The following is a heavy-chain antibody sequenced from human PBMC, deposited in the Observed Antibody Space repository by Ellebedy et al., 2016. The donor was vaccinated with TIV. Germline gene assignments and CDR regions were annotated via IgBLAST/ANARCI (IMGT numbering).Heavy chain of an antibody. CDR2: IYYSGST. CDR3: ARVEIPAIIVGERDDVFDI. D-gene: IGHD2-2*01. J-gene: IGHJ3*02. CDR1: GGSISSGGYY. V-gene: IGHV4-31*03. Sequence: SETLSLXXTVSGGSISSGGYYWSWIRQHPGKGLEWIGYIYYSGSTYYNPSLKSRVTISVDTSKNRFSLKLDSVTAADTAVYYCARVEIPAIIVGERDDVFDIWGLGTMVIVSS.